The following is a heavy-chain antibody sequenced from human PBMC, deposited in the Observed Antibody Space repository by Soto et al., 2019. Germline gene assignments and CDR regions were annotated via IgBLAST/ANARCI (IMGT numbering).Heavy chain of an antibody. Sequence: QVTVKASGPSLVQPTENLTLTCTVSGFSLRNARMGVSWIRQPPGKALEWRAQTFSNAEKSSSTSLKSRLTISKDTSKSQVILTMTDMDPVETATYYCAAAQQDYDYVEEPYRYSGFDYWGQGNLVTVSS. CDR3: AAAQQDYDYVEEPYRYSGFDY. V-gene: IGHV2-26*01. J-gene: IGHJ4*02. D-gene: IGHD3-16*02. CDR2: TFSNAEK. CDR1: GFSLRNARMG.